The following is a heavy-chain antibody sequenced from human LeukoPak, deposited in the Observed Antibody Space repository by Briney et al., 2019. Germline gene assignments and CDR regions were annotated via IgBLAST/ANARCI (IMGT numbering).Heavy chain of an antibody. CDR3: ANSRGYYFDY. Sequence: SVKVPCKASGGTFSSYAISWVRQAPGQGLEWMGGIIPIFGTANYAQKFQGRVTITTDESTSTAYMELSSLRSEDTAVYYCANSRGYYFDYWGQGTLVTVSS. CDR1: GGTFSSYA. J-gene: IGHJ4*02. CDR2: IIPIFGTA. V-gene: IGHV1-69*05.